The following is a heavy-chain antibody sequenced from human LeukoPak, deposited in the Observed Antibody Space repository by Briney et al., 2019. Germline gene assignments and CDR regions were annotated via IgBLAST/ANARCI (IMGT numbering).Heavy chain of an antibody. Sequence: PGGSLRLSCAASGFTFGGSAMHWVRQASGKGLEWVGRIRSKANSYATAYAASVKGRFTISRDDSKNTAYLQMNSLKTEDTAVYYCTRSRAYYYDSSGYSVNAFDIWGQGTMVTVSS. V-gene: IGHV3-73*01. J-gene: IGHJ3*02. CDR2: IRSKANSYAT. D-gene: IGHD3-22*01. CDR1: GFTFGGSA. CDR3: TRSRAYYYDSSGYSVNAFDI.